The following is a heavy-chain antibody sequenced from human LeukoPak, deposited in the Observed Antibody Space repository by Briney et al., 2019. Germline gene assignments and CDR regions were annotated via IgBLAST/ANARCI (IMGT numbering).Heavy chain of an antibody. D-gene: IGHD2-21*01. J-gene: IGHJ4*02. CDR3: VRDLYSRSPYFDV. V-gene: IGHV3-30*03. CDR1: GFNFASCA. Sequence: GESLKISCAASGFNFASCAMYWVRQAPGRGLEWVASISYDGRDKYYVDSVKGRFFISKDSSMSTLYLDMNSLRPEDTALYYCVRDLYSRSPYFDVWGQGTLVTVSS. CDR2: ISYDGRDK.